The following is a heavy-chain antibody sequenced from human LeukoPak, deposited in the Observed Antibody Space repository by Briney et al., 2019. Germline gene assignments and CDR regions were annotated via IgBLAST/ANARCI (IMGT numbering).Heavy chain of an antibody. J-gene: IGHJ4*02. CDR3: ARDGRISYYDSSGPFDY. CDR1: GSTFSSYG. D-gene: IGHD3-22*01. V-gene: IGHV3-33*01. Sequence: GGSLRLSCAASGSTFSSYGMHWVRQAPGKGLEWVAVIWYDGSNKYYADSVKGRFTISRDNSKNTLYLQMNSLRAEDTAVYYCARDGRISYYDSSGPFDYWGQGTLVTVSS. CDR2: IWYDGSNK.